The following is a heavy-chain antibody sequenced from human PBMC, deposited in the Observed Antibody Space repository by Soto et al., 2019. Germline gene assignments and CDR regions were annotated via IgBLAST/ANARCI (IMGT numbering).Heavy chain of an antibody. D-gene: IGHD3-10*01. CDR1: GGTLSGSY. J-gene: IGHJ5*02. Sequence: PSKPLSLTCDRYGGTLSGSYWSWMGEPPGRGLEWIGEINHSGSTNYNPSLKSRVTISVDTSKIQFSLNLSSVTAADTAVYYCARAGPQQPWFGEEPSNWFDPWGQGTLVTVS. CDR3: ARAGPQQPWFGEEPSNWFDP. V-gene: IGHV4-34*01. CDR2: INHSGST.